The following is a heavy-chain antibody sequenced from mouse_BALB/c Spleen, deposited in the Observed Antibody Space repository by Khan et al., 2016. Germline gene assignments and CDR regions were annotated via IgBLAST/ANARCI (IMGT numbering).Heavy chain of an antibody. Sequence: QCQLVQSGPEVKKPGETVRISCKASGYTFTTAGMQWVQRMPGKGLKWIGWINTHSGVPKYAEDFKGRFAFSLETSASTAYLQISNLKNEDTASYFCARSYSSYAMDYWGQGTSVTVSS. D-gene: IGHD1-1*01. V-gene: IGHV9-4*02. CDR2: INTHSGVP. CDR3: ARSYSSYAMDY. J-gene: IGHJ4*01. CDR1: GYTFTTAG.